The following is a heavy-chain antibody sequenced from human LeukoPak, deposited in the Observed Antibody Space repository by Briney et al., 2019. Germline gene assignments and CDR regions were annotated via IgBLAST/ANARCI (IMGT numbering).Heavy chain of an antibody. CDR1: GYTFSSYG. CDR3: ARDMKYSTGRQDH. V-gene: IGHV1-18*04. D-gene: IGHD1-1*01. J-gene: IGHJ4*02. CDR2: HSSYKGKT. Sequence: ASVKVSCKASGYTFSSYGLSWVRQAPGQGLEWMGWHSSYKGKTVYAQKFHDRVTMTTDTSTSTGYMELGSLTSADTAVYYCARDMKYSTGRQDHWGQGTLVIVSS.